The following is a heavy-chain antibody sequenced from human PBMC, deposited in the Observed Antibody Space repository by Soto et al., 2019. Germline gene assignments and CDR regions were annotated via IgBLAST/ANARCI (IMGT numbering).Heavy chain of an antibody. CDR2: IYYSGST. D-gene: IGHD3-3*01. Sequence: PSETLSLTCTVSGGSISSYYWSWIRQPPGKGLEWIGYIYYSGSTNYNPSLKSRVTISVDTSKNQFSLKLSSVTAADTAVYYCARQGYDFWSDYYQPRFDYWGQGTLVTVSS. J-gene: IGHJ4*02. CDR1: GGSISSYY. CDR3: ARQGYDFWSDYYQPRFDY. V-gene: IGHV4-59*08.